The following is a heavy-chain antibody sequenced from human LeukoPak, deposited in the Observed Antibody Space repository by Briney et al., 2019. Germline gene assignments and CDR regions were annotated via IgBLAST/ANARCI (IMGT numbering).Heavy chain of an antibody. CDR2: IHYSGRT. Sequence: SETLSLTCTVSGGSISSDYWSWIRQPPRKGLEWIGYIHYSGRTDYNPSLKSRVTISVDTSKTQFSLKLSSVTAADTAVYYCATLRGSSSAVFDYWGQGTLVTVS. CDR1: GGSISSDY. J-gene: IGHJ4*02. CDR3: ATLRGSSSAVFDY. D-gene: IGHD2-2*01. V-gene: IGHV4-59*08.